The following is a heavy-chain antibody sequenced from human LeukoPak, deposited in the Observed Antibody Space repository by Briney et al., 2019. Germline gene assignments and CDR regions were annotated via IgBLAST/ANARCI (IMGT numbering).Heavy chain of an antibody. V-gene: IGHV1-46*01. CDR3: ARGRVGYNSCHY. CDR2: INPSGGST. D-gene: IGHD5-24*01. J-gene: IGHJ4*02. CDR1: GYIFTNYY. Sequence: ASVKVSCKASGYIFTNYYMHWVRQAPGQGLEWMGIINPSGGSTTYAQKFQGRVTMTRDTSTSTVYMELSSLRSEDTAVYYCARGRVGYNSCHYWGQGTLVTVSS.